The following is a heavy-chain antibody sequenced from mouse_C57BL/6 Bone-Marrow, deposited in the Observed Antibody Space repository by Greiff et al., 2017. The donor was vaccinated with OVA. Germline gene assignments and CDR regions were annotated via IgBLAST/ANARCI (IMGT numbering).Heavy chain of an antibody. V-gene: IGHV1-55*01. CDR3: ARGEGGSPSAY. Sequence: VQLQQPGAELVKPGASVKMSCKASGYTFTSYWITWVKRRPGQGLEWIGDIYPGSGSPNYNAKFKSKATLTVDTSSSTTYMQLSSLTSEDAAVYYCARGEGGSPSAYWGQGTLVTVSA. CDR2: IYPGSGSP. CDR1: GYTFTSYW. D-gene: IGHD1-1*01. J-gene: IGHJ3*01.